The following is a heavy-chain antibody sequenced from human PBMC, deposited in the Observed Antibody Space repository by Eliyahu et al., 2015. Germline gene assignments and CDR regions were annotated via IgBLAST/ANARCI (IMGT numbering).Heavy chain of an antibody. V-gene: IGHV3-30-3*01. Sequence: QVQLVESGGGXVQPGRSXRLSCAASGFTFSXXAMHWVRQAPGKGLEWVAVISYDGSNKYYADSVKGRFTISRDNSKNTLYLQMNSLRAEDTAVYYCARVEMATIVDWGQGTLVTVSS. D-gene: IGHD5-24*01. J-gene: IGHJ4*02. CDR2: ISYDGSNK. CDR1: GFTFSXXA. CDR3: ARVEMATIVD.